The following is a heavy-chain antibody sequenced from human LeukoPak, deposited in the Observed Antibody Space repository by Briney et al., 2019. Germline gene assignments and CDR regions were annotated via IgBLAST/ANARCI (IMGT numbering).Heavy chain of an antibody. J-gene: IGHJ4*02. D-gene: IGHD4-17*01. CDR1: GYTFTSYG. Sequence: EASVKVSCKASGYTFTSYGISWVRQAPGQGLEWMGWISTYNGNTHYAQKLQGRVTMTTDTSTSTAYMELRSLRSEDTAVYYCARRGGYGDYEPYDYWGQGTLVTVSS. CDR2: ISTYNGNT. CDR3: ARRGGYGDYEPYDY. V-gene: IGHV1-18*01.